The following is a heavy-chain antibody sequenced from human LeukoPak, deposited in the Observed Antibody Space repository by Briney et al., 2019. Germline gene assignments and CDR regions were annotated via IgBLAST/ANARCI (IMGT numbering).Heavy chain of an antibody. CDR1: GGSISSYY. CDR3: ARASTAAGIFDY. CDR2: IYYSGST. J-gene: IGHJ4*02. D-gene: IGHD6-13*01. Sequence: SETLSLTCTVSGGSISSYYWSWLRQPPGKGLEWTGYIYYSGSTNYNPSLKSPVTISVDTSKNQFSLKLSSVTAADTAVYYCARASTAAGIFDYWGQGTLVTVSS. V-gene: IGHV4-59*01.